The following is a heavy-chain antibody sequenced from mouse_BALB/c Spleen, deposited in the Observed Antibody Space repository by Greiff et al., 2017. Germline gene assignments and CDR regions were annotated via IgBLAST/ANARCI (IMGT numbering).Heavy chain of an antibody. V-gene: IGHV5-17*02. CDR3: ARRVLSTMIPHYAMDY. D-gene: IGHD2-4*01. Sequence: EVKLMESGGGLVQPGGSRKLSCAASGFTFSSFGMHWVRQAPEKGLEWVAYISSGSSTIYYADTVKGRFTISRDNPKNTLFLQMTSLRSEDTAMYYCARRVLSTMIPHYAMDYWGQGTSVTVSS. CDR1: GFTFSSFG. CDR2: ISSGSSTI. J-gene: IGHJ4*01.